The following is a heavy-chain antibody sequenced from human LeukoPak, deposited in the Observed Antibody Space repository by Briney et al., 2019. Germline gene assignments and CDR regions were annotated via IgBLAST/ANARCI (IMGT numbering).Heavy chain of an antibody. J-gene: IGHJ4*02. V-gene: IGHV4-38-2*02. D-gene: IGHD3-16*01. CDR2: IYHSGST. Sequence: PSETLSLTCTVSGYSISSGYYWGWIRQPPGKGLEWIGSIYHSGSTYYNPSLKSRVTISVDTSKNQFSLKLSSVTAADTAVYYCARDLTGGGMRPTDYWGQGTMVLVSS. CDR1: GYSISSGYY. CDR3: ARDLTGGGMRPTDY.